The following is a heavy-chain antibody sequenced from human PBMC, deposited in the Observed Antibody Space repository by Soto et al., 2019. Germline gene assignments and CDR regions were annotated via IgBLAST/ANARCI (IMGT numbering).Heavy chain of an antibody. V-gene: IGHV3-30*18. CDR2: ISYDGSNK. J-gene: IGHJ4*02. Sequence: QVQLVESGGGVVQPGRSLRLSCAASGFTFSSYGMHWVRQAPGKGLEWVAVISYDGSNKYYADSVKGRFTISRDNSKNTLYLQMNSLRAEDTAVYYCAKAIPTDWGQGTLVTVSS. CDR3: AKAIPTD. D-gene: IGHD2-21*01. CDR1: GFTFSSYG.